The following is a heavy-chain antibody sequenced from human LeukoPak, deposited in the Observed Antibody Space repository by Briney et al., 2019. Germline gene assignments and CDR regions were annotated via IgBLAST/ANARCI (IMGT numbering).Heavy chain of an antibody. J-gene: IGHJ4*02. D-gene: IGHD3-22*01. CDR2: INHSGST. CDR1: GGSFSGYY. Sequence: WDPLSLICAVYGGSFSGYYWSWIRQPPGKGLEWIGEINHSGSTNYNPSLKSRVTISVDTSKNQFSLKLSSVTAADTAVYYCARGRRYYYDSSGYGFDYWGQGTLVTVSS. V-gene: IGHV4-34*01. CDR3: ARGRRYYYDSSGYGFDY.